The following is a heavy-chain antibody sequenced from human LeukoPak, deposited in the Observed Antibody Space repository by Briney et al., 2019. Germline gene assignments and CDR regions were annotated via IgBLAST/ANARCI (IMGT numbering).Heavy chain of an antibody. D-gene: IGHD4-11*01. J-gene: IGHJ6*03. CDR3: ARGGDYSPPEYYYYYMDV. CDR2: IYHSGST. V-gene: IGHV4-38-2*02. CDR1: GYSISSGYY. Sequence: SETLSLTCTVSGYSISSGYYWGWIRQPPGKGLEWIGSIYHSGSTYYNPSLKSRVTISVDTSKNQFSLKLSSVTAADTAVYYCARGGDYSPPEYYYYYMDVWGKGTTVTVSS.